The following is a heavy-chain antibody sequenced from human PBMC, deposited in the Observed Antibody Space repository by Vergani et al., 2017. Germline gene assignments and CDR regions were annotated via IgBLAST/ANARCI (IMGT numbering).Heavy chain of an antibody. V-gene: IGHV3-33*06. CDR1: GFTFSSYG. D-gene: IGHD6-19*01. CDR3: AKDRGAVAGWGLDYFDY. Sequence: QVQLVESGGGVVQPGRSLRLSCAASGFTFSSYGMHWVRQAPGKGLEWVAVIWYDGSNKYYADSMKGRFTISRDNSKNTLYLQMNSLRAEDTAVYYCAKDRGAVAGWGLDYFDYWGQGTLVTVSS. CDR2: IWYDGSNK. J-gene: IGHJ4*02.